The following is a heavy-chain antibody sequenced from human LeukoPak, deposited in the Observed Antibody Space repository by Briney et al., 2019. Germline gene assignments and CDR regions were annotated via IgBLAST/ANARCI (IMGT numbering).Heavy chain of an antibody. D-gene: IGHD1-20*01. V-gene: IGHV1-18*01. CDR2: ISAYNGNT. J-gene: IGHJ6*03. Sequence: ASVKVSCKASGYTFTSYDISWVRQAPGQGLEWMGWISAYNGNTNYAQKLQGRVTMTTDTSTSTAYMELRSLRSDDTAVYYCARGQYNWNYGYMDVWGKGTTVTVSS. CDR1: GYTFTSYD. CDR3: ARGQYNWNYGYMDV.